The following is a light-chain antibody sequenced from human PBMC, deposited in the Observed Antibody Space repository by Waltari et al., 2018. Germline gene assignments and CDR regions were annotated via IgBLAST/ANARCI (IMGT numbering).Light chain of an antibody. J-gene: IGLJ3*02. V-gene: IGLV4-69*01. Sequence: QLVLTQSPSASASLGASIKLTCPLSSGHSNNIIACPQQQQPEKGPRYLRKVNSDGSHSRGDGIPDRFSGSSSGAERYLTISSLQSEDEADYYCQTGGHGTWVFGGGTKLTVL. CDR1: SGHSNNI. CDR3: QTGGHGTWV. CDR2: VNSDGSH.